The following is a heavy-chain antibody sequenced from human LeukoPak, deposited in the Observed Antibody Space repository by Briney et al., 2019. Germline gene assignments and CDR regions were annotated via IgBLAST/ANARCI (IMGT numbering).Heavy chain of an antibody. Sequence: SETLSLTCAVYGGSFSDYYWSWIRQPPGKGLEWIGEINHSGRTNYNPSLKSRVTISVDTSKNQLSLKLSSVTAADTAVYYCARDFDSYGSGSYYAYNWFDPWGQGTLVTVSS. CDR2: INHSGRT. CDR1: GGSFSDYY. J-gene: IGHJ5*02. D-gene: IGHD3-10*01. CDR3: ARDFDSYGSGSYYAYNWFDP. V-gene: IGHV4-34*01.